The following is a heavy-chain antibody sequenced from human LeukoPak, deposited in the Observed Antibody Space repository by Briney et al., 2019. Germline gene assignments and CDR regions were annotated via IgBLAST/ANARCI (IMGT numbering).Heavy chain of an antibody. V-gene: IGHV4-38-2*02. D-gene: IGHD4-11*01. J-gene: IGHJ4*02. CDR1: GYSISSGFY. CDR2: FYHSGST. Sequence: SETLSLTCTVSGYSISSGFYWGWIRQPPGKGLEWVGTFYHSGSTHYNPYLKSRVTISVDTSKNQFSLRLSSVTVADTAVYFCARASYSDYVVNYWGQGILVTVSS. CDR3: ARASYSDYVVNY.